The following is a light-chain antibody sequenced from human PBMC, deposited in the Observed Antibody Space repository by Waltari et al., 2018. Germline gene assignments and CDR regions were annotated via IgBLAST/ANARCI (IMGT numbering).Light chain of an antibody. CDR1: SGDVGAYPY. CDR2: EVD. J-gene: IGLJ2*01. Sequence: QSALTQPPSASGSPGQSVTISCTGTSGDVGAYPYVSWYQQPPGSAPKLIIYEVDKRPSGVPGRFSGSKSGNTASLTVSGAQAEDEGDYYCSSYSDTYNLVFGGGTKLTVL. V-gene: IGLV2-8*01. CDR3: SSYSDTYNLV.